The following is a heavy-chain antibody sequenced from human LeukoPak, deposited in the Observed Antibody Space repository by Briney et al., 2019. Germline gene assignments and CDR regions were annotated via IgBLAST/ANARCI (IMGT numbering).Heavy chain of an antibody. J-gene: IGHJ4*02. CDR3: AREVAVAGQFDY. CDR2: INHSGST. Sequence: SETLSLTCAVYGGSFSGYYWSWIRQPPGKGLEWIGEINHSGSTNYNPSLKSRVTISVDTSKNQFSLKLSSMTAADTAVYYCAREVAVAGQFDYWGQGTLVTVSS. CDR1: GGSFSGYY. V-gene: IGHV4-34*01. D-gene: IGHD6-19*01.